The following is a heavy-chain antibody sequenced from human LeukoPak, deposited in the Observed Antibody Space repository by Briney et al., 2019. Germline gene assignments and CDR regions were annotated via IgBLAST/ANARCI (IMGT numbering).Heavy chain of an antibody. D-gene: IGHD5-24*01. CDR3: ARVGHRDEDHFDY. CDR2: IIPIFGTA. CDR1: GGTFSSYA. Sequence: SVKVSCKASGGTFSSYAISWVRQAPGQGLEWMGGIIPIFGTANYAQKFQGRVTMTEDTSTDTAYMELSSLRSEDTAVYYCARVGHRDEDHFDYWGQGTLVTVSS. V-gene: IGHV1-69*06. J-gene: IGHJ4*02.